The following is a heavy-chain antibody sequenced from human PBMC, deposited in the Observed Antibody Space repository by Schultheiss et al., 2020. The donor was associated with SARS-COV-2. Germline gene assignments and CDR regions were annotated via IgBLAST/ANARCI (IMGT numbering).Heavy chain of an antibody. Sequence: GESLKISCAASGFTFSSYDMHWVRQATGKGLEWVSAIGTAGDTYYPGSVKGRFTISRENAKNSLYLQMNSLRAEDTAVYYCARDLMVGANGYWGQGTLVTVSS. J-gene: IGHJ4*02. CDR3: ARDLMVGANGY. CDR2: IGTAGDT. D-gene: IGHD1-26*01. V-gene: IGHV3-13*01. CDR1: GFTFSSYD.